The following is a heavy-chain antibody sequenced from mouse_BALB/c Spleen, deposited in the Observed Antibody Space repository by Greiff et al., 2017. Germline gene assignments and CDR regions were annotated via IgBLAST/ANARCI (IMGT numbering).Heavy chain of an antibody. CDR3: ARGRYYGSAWFAY. J-gene: IGHJ3*01. Sequence: EVQRVESGGGLVKPGGSLKLSCAASGFTFSDYYMYWVRQTPEKRLEWVATISDGGSYTYYPDSVKGRFTISRDNAKNNLYLQMNSLQTDDTAMYYCARGRYYGSAWFAYWGQGTLVTVSA. CDR1: GFTFSDYY. CDR2: ISDGGSYT. D-gene: IGHD1-1*01. V-gene: IGHV5-4*02.